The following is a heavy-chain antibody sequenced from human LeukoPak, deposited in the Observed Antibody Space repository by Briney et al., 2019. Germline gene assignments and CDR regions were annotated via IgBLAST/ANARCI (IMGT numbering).Heavy chain of an antibody. V-gene: IGHV4-61*02. CDR1: GGSISSGSYY. CDR2: IYTSGST. J-gene: IGHJ4*02. D-gene: IGHD2-21*01. CDR3: ARALIAIIVVY. Sequence: PSQTLSLTCTVSGGSISSGSYYWSWIRQPAGKGLEWIGRIYTSGSTNYNPSLKSRVTISVDTSKNQFSLKLSSVTAADTAVYYCARALIAIIVVYWGQGTLVTVSS.